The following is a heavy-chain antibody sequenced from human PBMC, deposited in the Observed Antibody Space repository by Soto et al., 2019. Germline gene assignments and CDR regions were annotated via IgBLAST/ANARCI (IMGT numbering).Heavy chain of an antibody. Sequence: GGSLRLSCAASGFTFSSYAMHWVRQAPGKGLEWVAVISYDGSNKYYADSVKGRFTISRDNSKNTLYLQMNSLRAEDTAVYYCARDGYNPDAFDIWGQGTMVTVSS. J-gene: IGHJ3*02. D-gene: IGHD5-12*01. CDR2: ISYDGSNK. CDR1: GFTFSSYA. CDR3: ARDGYNPDAFDI. V-gene: IGHV3-30-3*01.